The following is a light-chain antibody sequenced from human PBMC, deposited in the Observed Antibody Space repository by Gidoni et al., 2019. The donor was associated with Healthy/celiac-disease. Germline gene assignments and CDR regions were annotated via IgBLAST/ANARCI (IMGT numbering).Light chain of an antibody. Sequence: ELVLTTSPGTLSVSPGARATLSYRASKSVSSSYVAWYQQKPGQAPRLLIYGAASRATGLPDRFSVSGSGTEFTLTISGLEPEDCAVYYCQQYGSSPRTFGQGTKVEIK. J-gene: IGKJ1*01. CDR1: KSVSSSY. CDR3: QQYGSSPRT. V-gene: IGKV3-20*01. CDR2: GAA.